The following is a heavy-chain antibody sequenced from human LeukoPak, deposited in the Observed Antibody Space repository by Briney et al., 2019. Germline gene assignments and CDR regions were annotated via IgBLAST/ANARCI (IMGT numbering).Heavy chain of an antibody. J-gene: IGHJ4*02. V-gene: IGHV3-64*01. CDR3: ARGLRDIVATIVY. Sequence: GGSLRLSCAASGFTFSSYAMHWVRQAPGKGLEYVSAISSNGGSTYYANSVKGRFTISRDNSKNTLYLQMGSLRAEDMAVYYCARGLRDIVATIVYWGQGTLVTVSS. D-gene: IGHD5-12*01. CDR2: ISSNGGST. CDR1: GFTFSSYA.